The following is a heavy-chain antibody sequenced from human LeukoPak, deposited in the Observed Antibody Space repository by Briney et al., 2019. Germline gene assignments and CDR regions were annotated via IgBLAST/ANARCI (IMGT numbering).Heavy chain of an antibody. V-gene: IGHV1-18*01. CDR2: ISAYNGNT. CDR1: GYTFTSYG. J-gene: IGHJ6*02. CDR3: ARDYYDSSGYANYGMDV. D-gene: IGHD3-22*01. Sequence: GVSVKVSCKASGYTFTSYGISWVRQAPGQGLEWMGWISAYNGNTNYAQKLQGRVTMTRNTSISTAYMELSSLRSEDTAVYYCARDYYDSSGYANYGMDVWGQGTTVTVSS.